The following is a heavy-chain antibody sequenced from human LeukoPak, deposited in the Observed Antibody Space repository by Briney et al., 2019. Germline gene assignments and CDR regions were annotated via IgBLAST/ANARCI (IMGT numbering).Heavy chain of an antibody. CDR2: IKPDNGGT. CDR3: ARWLMRGTTRDAFDF. D-gene: IGHD1-26*01. CDR1: GYTFTDYY. J-gene: IGHJ3*01. V-gene: IGHV1-2*02. Sequence: ASVKVSCKASGYTFTDYYIHWVRQAPGQGLQWMAWIKPDNGGTNFGQRFQGRVTLTTDPSISTAYMELRWVISDGTAVYFCARWLMRGTTRDAFDFWGQGTMVTVSS.